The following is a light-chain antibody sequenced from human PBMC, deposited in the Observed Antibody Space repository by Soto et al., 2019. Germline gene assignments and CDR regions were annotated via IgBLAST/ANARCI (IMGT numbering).Light chain of an antibody. CDR2: DVS. V-gene: IGLV2-14*01. J-gene: IGLJ1*01. CDR3: SSYTSSSTPYV. Sequence: QSVLTQPASVSGSPGQSITISCTGTNSDIGGYNYVSWYQQHPGKVPKLIIYDVSNRPSGVSNRFSGSKSGYTASLTISGLQAEDEADYYCSSYTSSSTPYVFGTGTQLTVL. CDR1: NSDIGGYNY.